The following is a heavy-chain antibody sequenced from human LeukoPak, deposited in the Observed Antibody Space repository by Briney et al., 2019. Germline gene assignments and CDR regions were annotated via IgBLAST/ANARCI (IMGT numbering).Heavy chain of an antibody. CDR2: VYSIGST. J-gene: IGHJ4*02. V-gene: IGHV4-39*01. Sequence: SETLSLTCTVSGGSISSSNYYWGWFRQPPGKGLEWIGSVYSIGSTFYNPSLKSRVTVSVDSSNNHFSLKPSSVTAADTAVYYCARHTGGNIDYWGQGTLVTVSS. CDR1: GGSISSSNYY. D-gene: IGHD4-23*01. CDR3: ARHTGGNIDY.